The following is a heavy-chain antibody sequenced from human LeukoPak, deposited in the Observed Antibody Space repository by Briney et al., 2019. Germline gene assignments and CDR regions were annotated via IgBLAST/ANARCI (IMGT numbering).Heavy chain of an antibody. Sequence: SQTLSLTCTVSGGSISSGSYYWSWIRQTAGKGLEWIGRIYTSGSTNYNPSLKSRVTISVDTPKNQFSLKLRSVTAADTAVYYCERGDFCSSSSCYLRPMDVWGKGTTVTVSS. J-gene: IGHJ6*04. V-gene: IGHV4-61*02. CDR3: ERGDFCSSSSCYLRPMDV. D-gene: IGHD2-2*01. CDR2: IYTSGST. CDR1: GGSISSGSYY.